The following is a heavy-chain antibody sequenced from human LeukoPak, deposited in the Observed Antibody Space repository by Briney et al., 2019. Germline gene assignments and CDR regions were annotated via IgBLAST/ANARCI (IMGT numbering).Heavy chain of an antibody. D-gene: IGHD4-17*01. CDR2: ISYSGST. V-gene: IGHV4-31*03. Sequence: SETLSLTCTVSGGSISSGSYYWSWIRQHPGKGLEWIGYISYSGSTYYNPALRSRITMSGDTSKNQFSLKLNSVTAADTAVYYCARFWDYGGTSSPDYFDYWGQGTLVTVSS. CDR3: ARFWDYGGTSSPDYFDY. CDR1: GGSISSGSYY. J-gene: IGHJ4*02.